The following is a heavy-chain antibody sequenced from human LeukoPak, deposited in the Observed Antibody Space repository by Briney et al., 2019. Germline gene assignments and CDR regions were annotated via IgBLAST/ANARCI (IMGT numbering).Heavy chain of an antibody. Sequence: SETLSLTCAVYGGSFSGYYWSWIRQPPGKGLEWIGEINHSGSTNYNPSLKSRVTISVDTSKNQSSLKLSSVTAADTAVYYCAGGPSSDIVATIQDDYWGQGTLVTVSS. CDR2: INHSGST. J-gene: IGHJ4*02. CDR3: AGGPSSDIVATIQDDY. CDR1: GGSFSGYY. V-gene: IGHV4-34*01. D-gene: IGHD5-12*01.